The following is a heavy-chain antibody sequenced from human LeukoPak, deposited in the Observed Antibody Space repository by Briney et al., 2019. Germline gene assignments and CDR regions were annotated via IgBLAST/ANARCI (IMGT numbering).Heavy chain of an antibody. CDR3: ARARERYCSAGSCYDLPVDAFHI. Sequence: PGGALRLSCAASVVTFSFYAVRGGCEGPGGGGGWVAVILDEVSNKYYADSVRGGVTISRDNSKNTAYLQTNSVRAEDTDVYYCARARERYCSAGSCYDLPVDAFHIWGQGTMVTVPS. CDR1: VVTFSFYA. V-gene: IGHV3-33*01. J-gene: IGHJ3*02. D-gene: IGHD2-15*01. CDR2: ILDEVSNK.